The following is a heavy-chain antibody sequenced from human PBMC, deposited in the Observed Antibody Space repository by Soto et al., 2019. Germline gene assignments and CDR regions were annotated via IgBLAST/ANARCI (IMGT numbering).Heavy chain of an antibody. J-gene: IGHJ5*02. CDR1: GYTFTGYY. D-gene: IGHD3-16*01. V-gene: IGHV1-2*02. CDR3: ATDPSFRYASDGFVP. Sequence: QVQLVQSGAEVKKPGASVKVSCKASGYTFTGYYMHWVRQAPGQGLEWMGWINPNSGGTNYAQKFQGRVTMTRDTSISTAYMELSRLRSDDTAVYYCATDPSFRYASDGFVPWGQGTLVTVSS. CDR2: INPNSGGT.